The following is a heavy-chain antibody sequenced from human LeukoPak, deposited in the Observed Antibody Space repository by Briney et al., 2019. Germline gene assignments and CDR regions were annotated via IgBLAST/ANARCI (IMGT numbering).Heavy chain of an antibody. V-gene: IGHV1-8*01. CDR3: ARGPYSSGWYSDY. Sequence: ASVKVSCKASGYTFTSYDINWARQATGQGLEWMGWMNPNSGNTGYAQKFQGRVTMTRNTSISTAYMELSSLRSEDTAVYYCARGPYSSGWYSDYWGQGTLVTVSS. CDR1: GYTFTSYD. CDR2: MNPNSGNT. D-gene: IGHD6-19*01. J-gene: IGHJ4*02.